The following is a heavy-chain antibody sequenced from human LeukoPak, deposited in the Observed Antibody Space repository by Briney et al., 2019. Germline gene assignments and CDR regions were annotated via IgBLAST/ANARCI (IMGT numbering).Heavy chain of an antibody. J-gene: IGHJ4*02. CDR2: IYYSGST. CDR3: ARGYGSGFAY. D-gene: IGHD3-10*01. CDR1: GDSISSSNYY. Sequence: SETLSLTCTVSGDSISSSNYYWGWIRQPPGKGLEWIGSIYYSGSTYYNPSLKSRVTISVDTSKNQFSLKVSSVTAADTAVYYCARGYGSGFAYWGQGTLVTVSS. V-gene: IGHV4-39*07.